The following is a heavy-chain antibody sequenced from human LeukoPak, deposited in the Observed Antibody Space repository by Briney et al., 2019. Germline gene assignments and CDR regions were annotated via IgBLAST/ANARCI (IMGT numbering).Heavy chain of an antibody. D-gene: IGHD3-22*01. CDR3: AREAPMIVDDAFDI. CDR1: GGSISSGDYY. CDR2: IYYSGST. J-gene: IGHJ3*02. Sequence: SETLSLTCTVSGGSISSGDYYWSWIRQPPGKGLEWIGYIYYSGSTYYNPSLKSRVTISVDTSKNQFSLKLSSVTAADTAVDYCAREAPMIVDDAFDIWGQGTMVTVSS. V-gene: IGHV4-30-4*08.